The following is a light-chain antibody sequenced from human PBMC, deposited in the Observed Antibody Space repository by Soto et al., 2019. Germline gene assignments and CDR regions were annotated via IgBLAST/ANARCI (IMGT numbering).Light chain of an antibody. V-gene: IGKV3-15*01. CDR2: GAS. CDR3: QQYNGWPIT. J-gene: IGKJ5*01. CDR1: QSVGNN. Sequence: EIVMTQSPCTLSVSPWERVTLSFRASQSVGNNLAWHQQKPGQAPRLLIYGASTRATGFPARFSGSGSGTEFTLTISSLQSEDFAVYYCQQYNGWPITFGQGTRLEIK.